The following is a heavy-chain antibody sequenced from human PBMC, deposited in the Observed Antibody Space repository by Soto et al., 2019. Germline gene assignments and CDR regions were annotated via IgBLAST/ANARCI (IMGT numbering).Heavy chain of an antibody. CDR2: IIPIFSSR. CDR3: ARGETDLGV. J-gene: IGHJ6*02. D-gene: IGHD2-21*02. CDR1: RDTFNKYA. V-gene: IGHV1-69*01. Sequence: QVQLVQSGAEVKKPGSSVKVSCKTSRDTFNKYAFNWVRQAPGQGLEWMGWIIPIFSSRNYAEKFQGRVNNPADDSTGTAYMELRGPRFEDKGVYYCARGETDLGVWGQGTTVTVSS.